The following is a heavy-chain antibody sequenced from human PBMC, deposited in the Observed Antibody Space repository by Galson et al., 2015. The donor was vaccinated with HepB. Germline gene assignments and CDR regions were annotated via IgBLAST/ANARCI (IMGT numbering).Heavy chain of an antibody. Sequence: SLRLSCAASGFTFSSYAMHWVRQAPGKGLEWVAVISYDGSNKYYADSVKGRFTISRDNSKTTLYLQMNSLRAEDTAVYYCARDQWVSSGWPPDDYWGQGTLVTVSS. D-gene: IGHD6-19*01. CDR2: ISYDGSNK. V-gene: IGHV3-30-3*01. J-gene: IGHJ4*02. CDR1: GFTFSSYA. CDR3: ARDQWVSSGWPPDDY.